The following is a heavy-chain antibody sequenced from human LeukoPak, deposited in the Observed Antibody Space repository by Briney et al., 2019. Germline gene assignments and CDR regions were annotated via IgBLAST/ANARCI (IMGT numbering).Heavy chain of an antibody. CDR2: IYYSGAT. CDR1: GGSISSYY. D-gene: IGHD5-12*01. V-gene: IGHV4-59*01. CDR3: AREITFTGYKSGLGFNY. J-gene: IGHJ4*02. Sequence: SETLSLTRTVSGGSISSYYWSWIRQSPEMGLEWIGSIYYSGATDYNPSLKSRVTISADTSNNQFSLRLRSVTAADTAVYYCAREITFTGYKSGLGFNYWGQGTLVTVSS.